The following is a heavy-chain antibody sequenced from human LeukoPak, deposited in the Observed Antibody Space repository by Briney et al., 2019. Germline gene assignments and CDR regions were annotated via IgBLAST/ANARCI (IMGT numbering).Heavy chain of an antibody. CDR3: AKDIFLRYFDWPYAFDI. D-gene: IGHD3-9*01. Sequence: GGSLRLSCAASGFSFSNYAMHWVRQAPGKGPEYVSAINSNGGSTYYADSVKGRFTISRDNAKNSLYLQMNSLRAEDTALYYCAKDIFLRYFDWPYAFDIWGQGTLVTVSS. CDR2: INSNGGST. CDR1: GFSFSNYA. J-gene: IGHJ3*02. V-gene: IGHV3-64*04.